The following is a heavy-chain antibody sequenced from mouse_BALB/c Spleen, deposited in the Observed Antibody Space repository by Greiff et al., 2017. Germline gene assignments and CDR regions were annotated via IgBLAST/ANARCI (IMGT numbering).Heavy chain of an antibody. J-gene: IGHJ4*01. D-gene: IGHD2-1*01. CDR2: ISYTGSP. Sequence: EVKLMESGPSLVKPSQTLSLTCSVTGDSITSGYWNWIRKFPGNKLEYMGYISYTGSPYYNPSLKSRISITRDTSKNQYYLRLNSVTTEDTATYYCARDCGNYDAMDYWGQGTSVTVSS. CDR1: GDSITSGY. V-gene: IGHV3-8*02. CDR3: ARDCGNYDAMDY.